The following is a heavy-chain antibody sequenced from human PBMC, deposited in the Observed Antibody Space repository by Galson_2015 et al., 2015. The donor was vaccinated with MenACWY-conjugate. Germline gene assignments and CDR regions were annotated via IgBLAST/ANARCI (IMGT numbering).Heavy chain of an antibody. D-gene: IGHD3-10*01. CDR2: VSGSGGST. V-gene: IGHV3-23*01. CDR1: GFRFGDYA. CDR3: AKDLRTIFQLVFDL. Sequence: SLRLSCAGCGFRFGDYAMTWVRQAAGKGLEGISTVSGSGGSTYYADSVKGRFTISRDNSKNTLFLQMTSLRADDTAIYYCAKDLRTIFQLVFDLWCQGTLVIVSS. J-gene: IGHJ5*02.